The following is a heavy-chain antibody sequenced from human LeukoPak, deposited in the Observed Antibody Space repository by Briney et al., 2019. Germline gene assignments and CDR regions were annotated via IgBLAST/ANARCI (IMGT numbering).Heavy chain of an antibody. CDR2: IIPIFGTA. J-gene: IGHJ6*03. D-gene: IGHD2-2*01. CDR3: ARCYAVSYYYYYMDV. V-gene: IGHV1-69*01. Sequence: SVKVSCKASGGTFISYAISWVRPAPGQGVEWMGGIIPIFGTANYAQKFQGRVTITADESTSTAYMELSSLRSEDTAVYYCARCYAVSYYYYYMDVWGKGTTVTVSS. CDR1: GGTFISYA.